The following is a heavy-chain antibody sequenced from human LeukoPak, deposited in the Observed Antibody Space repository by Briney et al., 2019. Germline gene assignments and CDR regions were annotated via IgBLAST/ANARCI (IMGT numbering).Heavy chain of an antibody. CDR3: ARGSTGCSSSQGAFDI. Sequence: GGSLRLSCAASGFTFSSYAMHWVRQAPGKGLEWVAVISYDGSNKYYADSVKGRFTISRDNSKNTLYLQMNSLRAEDTAVYYCARGSTGCSSSQGAFDIWGQGTMVTVSS. D-gene: IGHD6-13*01. J-gene: IGHJ3*02. V-gene: IGHV3-30*04. CDR2: ISYDGSNK. CDR1: GFTFSSYA.